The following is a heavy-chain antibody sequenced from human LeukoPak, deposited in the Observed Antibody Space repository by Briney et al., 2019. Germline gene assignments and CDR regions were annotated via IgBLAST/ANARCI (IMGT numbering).Heavy chain of an antibody. CDR1: GGSISSSSYY. CDR3: AGCSYYYGSGTCWFDP. J-gene: IGHJ5*02. D-gene: IGHD3-10*01. V-gene: IGHV4-39*01. CDR2: IYYSGST. Sequence: PSETLSLTCTVSGGSISSSSYYWGWIRQPPGKGLEWIGSIYYSGSTYYNPSLKSRVTISVDTSKNQFSLKLSSVTAADTAVYYCAGCSYYYGSGTCWFDPWGQGTLVTASS.